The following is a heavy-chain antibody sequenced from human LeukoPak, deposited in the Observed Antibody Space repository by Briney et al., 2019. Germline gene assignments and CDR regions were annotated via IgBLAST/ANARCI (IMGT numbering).Heavy chain of an antibody. J-gene: IGHJ6*03. Sequence: GGSLRLSCAASGFTVSSNYMSWVRQAPGKGLEWVSAISGSGGSTYYADSVKGRFTISRDNSKNTLYLQMNSLRAEDTAVYYSAKPPVCSGGSCYSVYYYYMDVWGKGTTVTVSS. V-gene: IGHV3-23*01. CDR3: AKPPVCSGGSCYSVYYYYMDV. CDR1: GFTVSSNY. D-gene: IGHD2-15*01. CDR2: ISGSGGST.